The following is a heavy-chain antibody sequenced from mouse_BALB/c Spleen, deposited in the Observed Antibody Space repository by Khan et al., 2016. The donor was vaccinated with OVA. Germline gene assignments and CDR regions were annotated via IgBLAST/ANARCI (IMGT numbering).Heavy chain of an antibody. D-gene: IGHD2-2*01. J-gene: IGHJ3*01. CDR2: IYPGNSDT. CDR1: GYTFTSYW. V-gene: IGHV1-5*01. Sequence: VQLKQSGTVLARPGTSVKMSCKASGYTFTSYWMHWVKQRPGQGLEWIGAIYPGNSDTSYNQKFKGQANLTAVTSTSTAYMELSSLTTEDSAVYYCTRFGYLFAYWGQGTLVTVSA. CDR3: TRFGYLFAY.